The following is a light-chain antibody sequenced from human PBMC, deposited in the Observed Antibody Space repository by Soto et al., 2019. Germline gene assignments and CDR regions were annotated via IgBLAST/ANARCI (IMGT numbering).Light chain of an antibody. Sequence: QSVLTQPPSVSGSPGQSVTLSCTGTSSDVGNYNRVSWYQQPPGTAPKLMIYEVTNRPSGVPNRFSASKSGNTASLTISGLQAEDEADYYCNSYTSNRTWVFGGGTKLTVL. CDR3: NSYTSNRTWV. J-gene: IGLJ3*02. CDR1: SSDVGNYNR. CDR2: EVT. V-gene: IGLV2-18*02.